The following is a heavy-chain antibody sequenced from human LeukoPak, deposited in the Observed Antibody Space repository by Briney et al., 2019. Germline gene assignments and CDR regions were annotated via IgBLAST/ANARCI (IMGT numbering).Heavy chain of an antibody. CDR1: GGSFSGYY. J-gene: IGHJ4*02. V-gene: IGHV4-34*01. CDR2: INHSGST. CDR3: ARLKLAHHYGALDY. D-gene: IGHD4-17*01. Sequence: SETLSLTCAVYGGSFSGYYWSWIRQPPGKGLEWIGEINHSGSTNYNPSLKSRVTISVDTSKNQFSLKLSSVTAADTAVYYCARLKLAHHYGALDYWGQGTLVTVSS.